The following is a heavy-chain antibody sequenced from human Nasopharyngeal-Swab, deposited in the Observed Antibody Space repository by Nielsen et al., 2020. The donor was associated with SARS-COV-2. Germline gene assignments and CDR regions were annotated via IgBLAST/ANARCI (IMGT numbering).Heavy chain of an antibody. CDR2: IVVGSGNT. CDR3: AGGYCSGGSCYPPEGY. CDR1: GFTFTSSA. D-gene: IGHD2-15*01. Sequence: SVKLSCKASGFTFTSSAVQWVRQARGQRLEWIGWIVVGSGNTNYAQKFQERVTITRDMSTSTAYMELSSLRSEDTAVYYCAGGYCSGGSCYPPEGYWGQGTLVTVSS. V-gene: IGHV1-58*01. J-gene: IGHJ4*02.